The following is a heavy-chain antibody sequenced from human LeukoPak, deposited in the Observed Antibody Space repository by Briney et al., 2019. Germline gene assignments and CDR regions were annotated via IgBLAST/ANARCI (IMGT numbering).Heavy chain of an antibody. CDR1: GGSISSTSYY. CDR3: ARDPGATTFDY. Sequence: PSETLSLTCTVSGGSISSTSYYWGWIRQPPGKGLEWIGSIYYSWDTYYNPSLKSRVTISVDTSKNQFSLKLSSVTAADTAVYYCARDPGATTFDYWGQGTLVTVSS. V-gene: IGHV4-39*02. CDR2: IYYSWDT. J-gene: IGHJ4*02. D-gene: IGHD1-26*01.